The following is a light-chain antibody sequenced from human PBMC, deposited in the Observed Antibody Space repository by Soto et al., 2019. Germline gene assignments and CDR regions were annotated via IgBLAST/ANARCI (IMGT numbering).Light chain of an antibody. CDR1: SSNVGGYNY. J-gene: IGLJ1*01. CDR3: SSYTGSSTLGV. Sequence: QSALTQPASVSGSPGQSITISCTGTSSNVGGYNYVSWYQQHPGKAPKLLIYDVSSRPSGVSKRFSGSKSGNTASLTISGLQADDEAEYYCSSYTGSSTLGVFGTGTKLTVL. V-gene: IGLV2-14*03. CDR2: DVS.